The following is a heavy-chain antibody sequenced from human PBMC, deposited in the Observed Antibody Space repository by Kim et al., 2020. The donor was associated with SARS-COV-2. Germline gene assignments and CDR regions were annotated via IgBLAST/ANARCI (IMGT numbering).Heavy chain of an antibody. Sequence: SVKVSCKASGGTFSSYAISWVRQAPGQGLEWMGRIIPILGIANYAQKFQGRVTITADKSTSTAYMELSSPRSEDTAVYYCASGAGLLWFGESPIDYWGQGTLVTVSS. J-gene: IGHJ4*02. V-gene: IGHV1-69*04. CDR3: ASGAGLLWFGESPIDY. D-gene: IGHD3-10*01. CDR1: GGTFSSYA. CDR2: IIPILGIA.